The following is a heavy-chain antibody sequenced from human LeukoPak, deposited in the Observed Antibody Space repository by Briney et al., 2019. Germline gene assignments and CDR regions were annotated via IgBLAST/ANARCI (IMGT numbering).Heavy chain of an antibody. CDR3: AKEPGDYSIETYYYMDV. V-gene: IGHV3-30*02. D-gene: IGHD4-11*01. CDR1: GFTFSSYS. Sequence: GGSLRLSCAASGFTFSSYSMNWVRQAPGKGLEWVAFIRYDGSNKYYADSVKGRFTISRDNSKNTLYLQMNSLRAEDTAVYYCAKEPGDYSIETYYYMDVWGKGTTVTVSS. CDR2: IRYDGSNK. J-gene: IGHJ6*03.